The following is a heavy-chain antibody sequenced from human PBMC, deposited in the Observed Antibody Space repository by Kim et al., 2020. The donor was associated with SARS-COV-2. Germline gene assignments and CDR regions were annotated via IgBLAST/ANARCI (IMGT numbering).Heavy chain of an antibody. CDR3: AKDLSGSYLVDAFDI. D-gene: IGHD1-26*01. Sequence: DSVKGRFTISRDNSKNTLYLQMNSLRAEDTAVYYCAKDLSGSYLVDAFDIWGQGTMVTVSS. J-gene: IGHJ3*02. V-gene: IGHV3-23*01.